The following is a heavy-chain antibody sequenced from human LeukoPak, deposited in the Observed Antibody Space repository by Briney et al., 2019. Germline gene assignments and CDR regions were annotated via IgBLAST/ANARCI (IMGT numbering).Heavy chain of an antibody. V-gene: IGHV1-2*06. Sequence: ASVKVSCKASGYTFTGYYMHWVRQAPGQGLEWMGRINPNSGGTNYAQKFQGRVTMTRDTFISTAYMELSRLRSDDTAVYYCAREGAYLNAFDIWGQGTMVTVSS. CDR2: INPNSGGT. D-gene: IGHD3-16*01. CDR3: AREGAYLNAFDI. J-gene: IGHJ3*02. CDR1: GYTFTGYY.